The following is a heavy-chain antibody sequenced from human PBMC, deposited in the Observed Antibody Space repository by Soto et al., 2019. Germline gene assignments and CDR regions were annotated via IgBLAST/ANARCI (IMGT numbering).Heavy chain of an antibody. CDR2: VYYSVNT. D-gene: IGHD6-19*01. V-gene: IGHV4-30-4*01. CDR1: GGSISSGDYY. CDR3: ARVTVAGTVT. J-gene: IGHJ5*02. Sequence: SESLSLTCTVSGGSISSGDYYWSWIRQPPGKGLEWIGYVYYSVNTYYNPSLKSRVTISVDTSKNQFSLKLTSVTAADTAVYYCARVTVAGTVTWGQGALVTV.